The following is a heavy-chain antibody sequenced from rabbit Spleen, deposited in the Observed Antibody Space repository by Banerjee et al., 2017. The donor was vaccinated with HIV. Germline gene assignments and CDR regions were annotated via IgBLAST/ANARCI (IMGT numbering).Heavy chain of an antibody. Sequence: QEQLMESGGGLVQPGGSLKLSCKASGFDFSSSYDICWVRQAPGKGLEWIACIYTTNLKTYYASWAKGRFTISKTSSTTVTLQMTSLTVADTATYFCARDSGVGPYIDGYFNLWGPGTLVT. D-gene: IGHD3-3*01. CDR1: GFDFSSSYD. CDR3: ARDSGVGPYIDGYFNL. J-gene: IGHJ4*01. V-gene: IGHV1S45*01. CDR2: IYTTNLKT.